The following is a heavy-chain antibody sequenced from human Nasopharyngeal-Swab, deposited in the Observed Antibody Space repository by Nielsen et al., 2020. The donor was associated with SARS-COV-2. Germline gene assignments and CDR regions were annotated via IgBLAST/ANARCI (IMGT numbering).Heavy chain of an antibody. Sequence: SVKVSCKASGGTFSSYAISWVRQAPGQGLEWMGRIIPILGIANYAQKFQGRVTITADKSTSTAYMELSSLRSEDTAVYYCARGVSQYSGSYYGTLDYWGQGTLVTVSS. CDR2: IIPILGIA. J-gene: IGHJ4*02. CDR3: ARGVSQYSGSYYGTLDY. CDR1: GGTFSSYA. V-gene: IGHV1-69*04. D-gene: IGHD1-26*01.